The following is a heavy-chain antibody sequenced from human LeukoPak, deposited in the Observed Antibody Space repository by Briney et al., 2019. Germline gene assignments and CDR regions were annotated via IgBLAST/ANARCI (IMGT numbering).Heavy chain of an antibody. J-gene: IGHJ2*01. CDR3: AREAYLFWTIAAADPTYSWYFDL. D-gene: IGHD6-13*01. V-gene: IGHV1-69*04. CDR2: IIPILGIA. Sequence: GASVKVSCKASGGTFSSYAISWVRQAPGQGLEWMGRIIPILGIANYAQKFQGRVTIAADKSTSTAYMELSSLRSEDTAVYYCAREAYLFWTIAAADPTYSWYFDLWGRGTLVTVSS. CDR1: GGTFSSYA.